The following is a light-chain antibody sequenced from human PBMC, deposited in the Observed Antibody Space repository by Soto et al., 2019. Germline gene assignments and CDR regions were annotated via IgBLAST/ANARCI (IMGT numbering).Light chain of an antibody. CDR2: GAS. J-gene: IGKJ2*01. Sequence: EIVMTQSPGTLSLSPGERATISCRASQVIGSRSLAWYHQKSGQAPRLLIYGASSRATGIPDRFSGSGSGTDCTLTISILEPEDFGVYYCQQFGSSSPHTFGQGTKLEIK. V-gene: IGKV3-20*01. CDR3: QQFGSSSPHT. CDR1: QVIGSRS.